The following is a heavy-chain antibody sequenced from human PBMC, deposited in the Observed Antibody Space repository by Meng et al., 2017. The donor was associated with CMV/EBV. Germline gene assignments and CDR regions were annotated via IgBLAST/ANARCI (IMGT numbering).Heavy chain of an antibody. CDR3: AKDLDSSSWNYYYYGMDV. J-gene: IGHJ6*02. CDR1: GFTFSSYW. D-gene: IGHD6-13*01. Sequence: GESLKISCAASGFTFSSYWMHWVRQAPGKGLVWVSRINSDGSSTSYADSVKGRFTISRDNSKNTLYLQMNSLRAEDTAVYYCAKDLDSSSWNYYYYGMDVWGQGTTVTVSS. CDR2: INSDGSST. V-gene: IGHV3-74*01.